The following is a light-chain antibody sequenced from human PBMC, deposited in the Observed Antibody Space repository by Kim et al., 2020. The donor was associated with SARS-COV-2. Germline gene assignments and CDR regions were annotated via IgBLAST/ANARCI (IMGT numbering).Light chain of an antibody. Sequence: KKITNSCDSSGGSIAHNYEQWYQQRPRIAHITLIYENKLRPSWVPARCSGCINRSSNSASLTISGLKTEDEADDYCQTYHRSNPWVIGGGTQLTVL. CDR3: QTYHRSNPWV. V-gene: IGLV6-57*02. CDR2: ENK. CDR1: GGSIAHNY. J-gene: IGLJ3*02.